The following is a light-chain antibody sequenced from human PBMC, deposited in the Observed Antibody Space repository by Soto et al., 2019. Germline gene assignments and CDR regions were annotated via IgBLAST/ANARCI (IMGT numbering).Light chain of an antibody. CDR2: SNS. Sequence: QSVLTQPPSASRTPGQRLTLSCSGSISNIGTNTVNWYQQLPGTAPKPLIYSNSQRPSGVPERFAGSKAATSASLAISGLQSEDEADYYCAAWDDGMKGIFGTGTKLTVL. CDR1: ISNIGTNT. J-gene: IGLJ1*01. CDR3: AAWDDGMKGI. V-gene: IGLV1-44*01.